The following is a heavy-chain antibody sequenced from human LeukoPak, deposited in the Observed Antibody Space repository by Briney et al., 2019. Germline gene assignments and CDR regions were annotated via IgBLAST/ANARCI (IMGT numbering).Heavy chain of an antibody. CDR2: IYYSGST. CDR1: GGSISSGGYY. V-gene: IGHV4-31*03. Sequence: SQTLSLTCTVSGGSISSGGYYWSWIRQHPGKGLEWIGYIYYSGSTCYNPSLKSRVTISVDTSKNQFSLKLSSVTAADTAVYYCARDRWNTATRYYFDYWGQGTLVTVSS. J-gene: IGHJ4*02. D-gene: IGHD5-18*01. CDR3: ARDRWNTATRYYFDY.